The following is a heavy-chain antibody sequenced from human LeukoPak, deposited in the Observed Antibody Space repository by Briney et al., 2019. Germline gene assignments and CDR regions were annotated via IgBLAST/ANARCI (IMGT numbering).Heavy chain of an antibody. CDR3: ARVGYYDSSGYSYYFDY. V-gene: IGHV3-48*01. CDR1: GFTFSSYS. CDR2: ISSSSSTI. J-gene: IGHJ4*02. Sequence: GGSLRLSCAASGFTFSSYSMNWVRQAPGKGLEWVSYISSSSSTIYYADSVKGRFTISRDNAKNSLYLQMNSLRAEDTAVYYCARVGYYDSSGYSYYFDYWGQGTLVTVPS. D-gene: IGHD3-22*01.